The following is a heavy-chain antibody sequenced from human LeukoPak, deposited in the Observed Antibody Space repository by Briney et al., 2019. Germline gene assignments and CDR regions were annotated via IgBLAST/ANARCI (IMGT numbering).Heavy chain of an antibody. CDR2: IYYSGST. D-gene: IGHD2-15*01. J-gene: IGHJ4*02. V-gene: IGHV4-31*03. CDR3: ARSRRYCSGGSCFDDDFDY. CDR1: GGSISSGGYY. Sequence: SETLSLTCTVSGGSISSGGYYWGWIRQHPGKGLEWNGYIYYSGSTYYNPSLKSRVTISVDTSKNQFSLKLSSVTAADTAVYYCARSRRYCSGGSCFDDDFDYWGQGTLVTVSS.